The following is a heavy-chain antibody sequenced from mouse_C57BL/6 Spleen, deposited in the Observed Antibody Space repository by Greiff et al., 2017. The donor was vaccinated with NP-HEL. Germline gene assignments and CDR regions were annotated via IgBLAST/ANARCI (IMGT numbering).Heavy chain of an antibody. Sequence: VQLQQPGAELVMPGASVKLSCKASGYTFTSYWMHWVKQRPGQGLEWIGEIDPSDSYTNYNQKFKGKSTLTVDKSSSTAYMQLSSLTSEDSAVYYCAKGPPTVVARDFDYWGQGTTLTVSS. V-gene: IGHV1-69*01. J-gene: IGHJ2*01. D-gene: IGHD1-1*01. CDR2: IDPSDSYT. CDR1: GYTFTSYW. CDR3: AKGPPTVVARDFDY.